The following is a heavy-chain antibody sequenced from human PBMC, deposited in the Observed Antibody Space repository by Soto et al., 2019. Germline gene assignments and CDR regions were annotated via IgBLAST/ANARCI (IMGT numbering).Heavy chain of an antibody. J-gene: IGHJ3*02. CDR2: ISYDGSNK. CDR3: ASFVDIVATMGHAFDI. Sequence: QVQLVESGGGVVQPGRSLRLSCAASGFTFSSYAMHWVRQAPGKGLEWVAVISYDGSNKYYADSVKGRFTISRDNSKNTLYLQMNSLRAEDTAVYYCASFVDIVATMGHAFDIWGQGTMVTVSS. CDR1: GFTFSSYA. V-gene: IGHV3-30-3*01. D-gene: IGHD5-12*01.